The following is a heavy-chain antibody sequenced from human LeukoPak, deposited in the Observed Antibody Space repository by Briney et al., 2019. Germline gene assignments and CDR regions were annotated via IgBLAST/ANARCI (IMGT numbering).Heavy chain of an antibody. CDR2: IHYSGST. J-gene: IGHJ4*02. CDR1: GGSISSYF. CDR3: ARQGASSYQYYFDY. D-gene: IGHD3-22*01. V-gene: IGHV4-59*08. Sequence: SETLSLTCTVSGGSISSYFWSWIRQTPGKGLEWIGDIHYSGSTNYNPSLKSRVTISVDTSKNQFSLKLTSVTAADTAVYYCARQGASSYQYYFDYWGQGTLVTVSS.